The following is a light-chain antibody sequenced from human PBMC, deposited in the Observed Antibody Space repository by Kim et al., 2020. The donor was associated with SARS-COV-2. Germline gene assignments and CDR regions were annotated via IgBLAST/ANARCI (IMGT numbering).Light chain of an antibody. V-gene: IGKV3-20*01. J-gene: IGKJ2*03. CDR3: QHYGSAPYS. CDR1: QSISSSY. Sequence: EIVLTQSPGTLSLSPGERATLSCRASQSISSSYLGWYQQKPGQAPRLLIYGASCRATGIPDRFSRSGSGTDFTLTISRLEPEDFAVYYCQHYGSAPYSFGQGTKLEI. CDR2: GAS.